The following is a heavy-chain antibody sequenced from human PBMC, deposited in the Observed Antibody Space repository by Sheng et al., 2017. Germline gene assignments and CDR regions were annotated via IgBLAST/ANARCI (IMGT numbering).Heavy chain of an antibody. CDR3: AREVLGSGRSYFDY. V-gene: IGHV3-48*03. CDR2: ISAGSSP. J-gene: IGHJ4*01. Sequence: EEQLVESGGALVQPGGSLRLSCAASGFTFSNYEMNWVRQAPGKGLEWVAYISAGSSPYYVDSVKGRFTISRDNAKSSLYLQMNSLRVDDTAVYYCAREVLGSGRSYFDY. CDR1: GFTFSNYE. D-gene: IGHD6-19*01.